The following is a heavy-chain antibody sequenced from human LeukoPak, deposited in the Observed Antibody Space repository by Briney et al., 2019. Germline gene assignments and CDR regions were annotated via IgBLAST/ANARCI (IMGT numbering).Heavy chain of an antibody. CDR3: ARVITSTNSSPYRPLDY. Sequence: GGSLRLSCAASGFTFSNFWMNWVRQAPGKGLEWVANIKPDGSEKNYVDSVKGRFTISRDDADNSLYLQMDSLRAEDTALYYCARVITSTNSSPYRPLDYWGRGTPVTVSS. CDR1: GFTFSNFW. V-gene: IGHV3-7*01. D-gene: IGHD3-22*01. CDR2: IKPDGSEK. J-gene: IGHJ4*02.